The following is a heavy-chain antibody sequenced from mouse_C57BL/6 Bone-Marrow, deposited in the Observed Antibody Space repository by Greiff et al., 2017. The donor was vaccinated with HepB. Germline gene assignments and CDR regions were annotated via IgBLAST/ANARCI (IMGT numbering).Heavy chain of an antibody. Sequence: EVQLQESGPVLVKPGASVKMSYKASGYTFTDYYMNWVKQSHGKSLEWIGVINPYNGGTSYNQKFKGKATLTVDKSSSTAYMELNSLTSEDSAVYYCARPGTGPFAYWGQGTLVTVSA. CDR1: GYTFTDYY. J-gene: IGHJ3*01. V-gene: IGHV1-19*01. D-gene: IGHD4-1*01. CDR2: INPYNGGT. CDR3: ARPGTGPFAY.